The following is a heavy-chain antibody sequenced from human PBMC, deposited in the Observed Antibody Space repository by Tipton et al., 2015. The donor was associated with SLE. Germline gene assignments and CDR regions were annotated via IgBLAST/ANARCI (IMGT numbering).Heavy chain of an antibody. CDR2: IYFSGST. J-gene: IGHJ4*02. V-gene: IGHV4-39*07. D-gene: IGHD2-21*01. Sequence: LPLTCTVSGGSISSSSYYWGWIRQPPGKGLEWIGSIYFSGSTYYNPSLKSRVTISVDTSKNQFSLKLSSVTAADTAVYYCARLRVISYYFDYWGQGTLVTVSS. CDR1: GGSISSSSYY. CDR3: ARLRVISYYFDY.